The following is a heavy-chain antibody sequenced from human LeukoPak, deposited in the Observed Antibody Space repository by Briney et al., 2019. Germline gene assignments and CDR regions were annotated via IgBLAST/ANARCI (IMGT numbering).Heavy chain of an antibody. J-gene: IGHJ4*02. V-gene: IGHV3-66*02. D-gene: IGHD6-19*01. CDR2: IYSGGST. CDR1: GFTVSSNY. CDR3: ASGIAVYGMYYFDY. Sequence: PGGSLRHSCAASGFTVSSNYMSWVRQAPGKGLEWVSVIYSGGSTYYADSVKGRFTISRDNSKNTLYLQMNSLRAEDTAVYYCASGIAVYGMYYFDYWGQGTLVTVSS.